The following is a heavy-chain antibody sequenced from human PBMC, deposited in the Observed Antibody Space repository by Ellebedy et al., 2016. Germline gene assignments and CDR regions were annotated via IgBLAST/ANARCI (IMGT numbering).Heavy chain of an antibody. D-gene: IGHD2-2*01. J-gene: IGHJ3*02. V-gene: IGHV3-53*01. Sequence: GESLKISXAASGFTVSHNYLTWVRQAPGKGLEWVSLIYTGGGTYYADSVKGRFTISRDNFKNTLYLQMNNLKAEDTAVYYCATDERSTSLHAFDIWGQGTMVTVSS. CDR1: GFTVSHNY. CDR3: ATDERSTSLHAFDI. CDR2: IYTGGGT.